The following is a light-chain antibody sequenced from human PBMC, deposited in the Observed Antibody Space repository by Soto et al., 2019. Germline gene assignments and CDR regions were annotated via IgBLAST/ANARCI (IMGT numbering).Light chain of an antibody. CDR1: QTSGTW. J-gene: IGKJ4*01. Sequence: DIQMTQSPSTLSASVGDTVTITCRASQTSGTWLAWYQQKPAKAPKLLIYKASTLESGVPSRFSGSGSGTEFTLTISSLQADDFATYYCQQYNDLSTFGGGTKVEIK. CDR2: KAS. V-gene: IGKV1-5*03. CDR3: QQYNDLST.